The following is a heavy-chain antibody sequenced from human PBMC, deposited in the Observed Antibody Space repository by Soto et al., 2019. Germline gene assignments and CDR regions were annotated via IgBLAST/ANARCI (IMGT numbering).Heavy chain of an antibody. CDR3: AKEGRRVSGCFDY. Sequence: QVQLVESGGGVVQPGRSLRLSCAASGFTFSSYGMHWVRQAPGKGLEWVALISYDGSNEYYADSVKGRFTISRDNSKNTLYLQMNSLRAGDTAVYYCAKEGRRVSGCFDYWGQGTLVTVSS. J-gene: IGHJ4*02. V-gene: IGHV3-30*18. CDR1: GFTFSSYG. D-gene: IGHD1-26*01. CDR2: ISYDGSNE.